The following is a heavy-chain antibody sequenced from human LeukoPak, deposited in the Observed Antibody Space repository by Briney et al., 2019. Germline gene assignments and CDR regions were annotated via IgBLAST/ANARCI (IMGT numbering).Heavy chain of an antibody. J-gene: IGHJ4*02. Sequence: PGGSLRLSCAASGFTFSSYWMHWVRQAPGEGLVWVSRINSDGSSTSYADSVKGRFTISRDNSKSILSLQMNSLRAEDTAIYYCATYRQVLLPFESWGQGTLVTVSS. CDR3: ATYRQVLLPFES. D-gene: IGHD5-18*01. CDR2: INSDGSST. V-gene: IGHV3-74*01. CDR1: GFTFSSYW.